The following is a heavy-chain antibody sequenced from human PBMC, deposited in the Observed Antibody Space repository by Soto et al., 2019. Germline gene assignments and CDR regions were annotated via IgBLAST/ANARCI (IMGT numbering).Heavy chain of an antibody. V-gene: IGHV4-31*03. D-gene: IGHD3-22*01. J-gene: IGHJ3*02. CDR3: ATPRGDLSYDSSGNDAFDI. CDR1: GGSISSGGYY. CDR2: IYYSGST. Sequence: QVQLQESGPGLVKPSQTLSLTCTVSGGSISSGGYYWSWIRQHPGKGLEWIGYIYYSGSTYYNPSLKSRVTISVDTSKNQFSLKLSSVTAADTAVYYCATPRGDLSYDSSGNDAFDIWGQGTMVTVSS.